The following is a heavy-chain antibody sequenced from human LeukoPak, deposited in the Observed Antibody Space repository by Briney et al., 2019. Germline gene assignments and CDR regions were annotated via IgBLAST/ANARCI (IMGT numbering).Heavy chain of an antibody. CDR2: ISWDSGSI. Sequence: PGGSLRLSCEASGFIFEDYAMDWVRQAPGKGLEWVSCISWDSGSIGYADSVRGRFIISRDNANNSLYLHMNSLKPDDTALYYCAKDISFDYGGAPDSWGQGTLVTVSS. D-gene: IGHD4/OR15-4a*01. CDR1: GFIFEDYA. V-gene: IGHV3-9*01. CDR3: AKDISFDYGGAPDS. J-gene: IGHJ4*02.